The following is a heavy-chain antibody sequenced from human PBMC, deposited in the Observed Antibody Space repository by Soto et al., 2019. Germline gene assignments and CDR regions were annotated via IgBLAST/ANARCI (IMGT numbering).Heavy chain of an antibody. V-gene: IGHV3-33*01. CDR1: GFIFSNFG. J-gene: IGHJ6*02. D-gene: IGHD6-19*01. CDR2: IWYDGSNE. CDR3: ARDHIKGIEVYTYGMEV. Sequence: GGSLRLSCAASGFIFSNFGMHWVRQAPGKGLEWVAVIWYDGSNEYYADSVKGRFTISKDNSKSTLYLQMNSLRAEDTAVYYCARDHIKGIEVYTYGMEVRGQGTTVTVSS.